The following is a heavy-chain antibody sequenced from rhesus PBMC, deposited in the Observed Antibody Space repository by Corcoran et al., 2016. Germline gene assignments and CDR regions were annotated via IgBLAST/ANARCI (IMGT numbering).Heavy chain of an antibody. J-gene: IGHJ2*01. CDR2: IDPSDSNT. CDR1: GSSFTSYR. V-gene: IGHV5-2*01. D-gene: IGHD2-39*02. Sequence: EVQLVQSGPELKRPGESLKISCKTSGSSFTSYRITWVRHLPGKGLEWMEAIDPSDSNTRYCPSFQVQVTSSADKSNSTTYLQWSSLKASDSATYYCAKVVVSYWYFDLWGPGTPITISS. CDR3: AKVVVSYWYFDL.